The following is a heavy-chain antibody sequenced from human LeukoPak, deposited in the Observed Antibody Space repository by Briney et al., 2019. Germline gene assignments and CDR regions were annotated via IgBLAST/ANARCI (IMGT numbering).Heavy chain of an antibody. CDR2: ISGSGGST. CDR3: ARVIGSSSWYGGNDY. Sequence: PGGSLRLSCAASGFTFSSYAMSWVRQAPGKGLEWVSAISGSGGSTYYADSVRGRFTISRDNSKNTLYLQMNSLRAEDTALYYCARVIGSSSWYGGNDYWGQGTLVTVSS. J-gene: IGHJ4*02. CDR1: GFTFSSYA. D-gene: IGHD6-13*01. V-gene: IGHV3-23*01.